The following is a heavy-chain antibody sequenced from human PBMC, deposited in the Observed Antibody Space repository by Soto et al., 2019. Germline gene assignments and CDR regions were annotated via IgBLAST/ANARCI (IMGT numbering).Heavy chain of an antibody. CDR1: GFTFSSYS. CDR2: ISYDGSNK. Sequence: GGSLRLSCAASGFTFSSYSMHWVRQAPGKGLEWVAVISYDGSNKYYADSVKGRFTISRDNSKNTLYLQMNSLRAEDTAVYYCARGLQLWTLDYWGQGTLVTVSS. D-gene: IGHD5-18*01. V-gene: IGHV3-30-3*01. J-gene: IGHJ4*02. CDR3: ARGLQLWTLDY.